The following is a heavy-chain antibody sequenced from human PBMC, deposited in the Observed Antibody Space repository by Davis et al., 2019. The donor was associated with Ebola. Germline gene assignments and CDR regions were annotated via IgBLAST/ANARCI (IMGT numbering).Heavy chain of an antibody. J-gene: IGHJ3*02. Sequence: PGGSLRLSCAASGFTFSSYAMHWVRQAPGKGLEYVSAISSNGGSTYYANSVKGRFTISRDNSKNTLYLQMGSLRAEDMAVYYCARGGGGSYLGAFDIWGQGTMVTVSS. CDR3: ARGGGGSYLGAFDI. CDR2: ISSNGGST. CDR1: GFTFSSYA. V-gene: IGHV3-64*01. D-gene: IGHD1-26*01.